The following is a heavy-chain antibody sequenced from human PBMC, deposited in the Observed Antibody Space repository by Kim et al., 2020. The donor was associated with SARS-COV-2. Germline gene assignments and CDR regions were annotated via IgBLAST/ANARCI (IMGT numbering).Heavy chain of an antibody. J-gene: IGHJ3*02. V-gene: IGHV1-3*01. Sequence: SQKFQGRVTITRDTSASTAYMELSSLRSEDTAVYYCARTNYDSSGLDAFDIWGQGTMVTVSS. CDR3: ARTNYDSSGLDAFDI. D-gene: IGHD3-22*01.